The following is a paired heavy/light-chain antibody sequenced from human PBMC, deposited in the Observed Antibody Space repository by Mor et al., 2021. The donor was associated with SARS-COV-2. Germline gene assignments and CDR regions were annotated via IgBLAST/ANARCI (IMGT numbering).Light chain of an antibody. CDR1: SSDVGGYNY. CDR3: SSYTSTSTWV. V-gene: IGLV2-14*01. Sequence: QSALTQPASVSGSPGQSITISCTGTSSDVGGYNYVSWYQQHPGKVPKLMIYEVSNRPSGVSNRFSGSKSGNTASLTISGLQAEDEADYYCSSYTSTSTWVFGGGTELTVL. J-gene: IGLJ3*02. CDR2: EVS.
Heavy chain of an antibody. CDR1: GFTLSSYW. V-gene: IGHV3-74*01. J-gene: IGHJ5*02. Sequence: EVQLVESGGGLVQPGGSLRLSCAASGFTLSSYWMHWVRQAPGKGLVWVSRINSDGSSTSYADSVKGRVTISRDNAKNTLYLQMNSLRAEDTAVYYCVRSYCSSTSCYGWFDPWGQGTLVTVSS. CDR2: INSDGSST. D-gene: IGHD2-2*01. CDR3: VRSYCSSTSCYGWFDP.